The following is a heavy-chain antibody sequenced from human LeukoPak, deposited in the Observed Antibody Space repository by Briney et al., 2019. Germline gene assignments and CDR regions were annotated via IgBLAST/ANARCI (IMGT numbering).Heavy chain of an antibody. CDR1: GYTFTSYD. CDR2: MNPNSGNT. CDR3: ARASPLVTFDY. Sequence: ASVKVSCKAPGYTFTSYDINWVRQATGQGLEWMGWMNPNSGNTGYAQKFQGRVTITRNTSISTAYMELSSLRSEDTAVYYCARASPLVTFDYWGQGTLVTVSS. J-gene: IGHJ4*02. D-gene: IGHD3-9*01. V-gene: IGHV1-8*03.